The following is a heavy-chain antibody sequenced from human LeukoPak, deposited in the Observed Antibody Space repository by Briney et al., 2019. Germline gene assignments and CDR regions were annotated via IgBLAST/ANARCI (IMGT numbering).Heavy chain of an antibody. CDR1: GGSISNYY. J-gene: IGHJ4*02. CDR2: IYYSGST. D-gene: IGHD3-22*01. CDR3: ARAPGSSGYYYTDY. Sequence: SETLSLTCTVSGGSISNYYWSWVRQPPEKGLEWIGSIYYSGSTYYNPSLKSRVTISVDTSKNQFSLKLSSVTAADTAVYYCARAPGSSGYYYTDYWGQGTLVTVSS. V-gene: IGHV4-39*07.